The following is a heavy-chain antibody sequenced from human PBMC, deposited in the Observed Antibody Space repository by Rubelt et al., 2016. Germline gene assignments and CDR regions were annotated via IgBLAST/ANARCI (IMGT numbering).Heavy chain of an antibody. Sequence: QVQLQQWGAGLLKPSETLSLTCIVYGGSFDGYHWAWIRQPPGKGLEWIGDSNDSGSTNYNQSIKSRVPISVDTFKNQAAPKPGSVTAADTAMYYCARYYYDTSGYYHQDWGQGTLVTVSS. V-gene: IGHV4-34*01. CDR3: ARYYYDTSGYYHQD. D-gene: IGHD3-22*01. CDR1: GGSFDGYH. CDR2: SNDSGST. J-gene: IGHJ4*02.